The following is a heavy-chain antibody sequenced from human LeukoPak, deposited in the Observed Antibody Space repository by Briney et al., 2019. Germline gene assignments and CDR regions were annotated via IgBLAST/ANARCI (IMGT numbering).Heavy chain of an antibody. J-gene: IGHJ4*02. CDR3: AKEVPYYYASSGYTDPFDS. Sequence: PGGSLRLSCAASVFTLSSYAMSWVRPAPGKGLEWVSAISCCGGSTSYTDTVQSRFTISRDNSKNTLYLQMNSLRAEDTAVYYCAKEVPYYYASSGYTDPFDSWGQGNLVTASS. V-gene: IGHV3-23*01. D-gene: IGHD3-22*01. CDR2: ISCCGGST. CDR1: VFTLSSYA.